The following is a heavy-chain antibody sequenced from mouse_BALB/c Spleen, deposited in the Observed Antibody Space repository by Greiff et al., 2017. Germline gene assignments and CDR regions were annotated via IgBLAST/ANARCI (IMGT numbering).Heavy chain of an antibody. Sequence: DVHLVESGGGLVKPGGSLKLSCAASGFAFSSYDMSWVRQTPEKRLEWVAYISSGGGSTYYPDTVKGRFTISRDNAKNTLYLQMSSLKSEDTAMYYCARGGGTKDFAYWGQGTLVTVSA. CDR1: GFAFSSYD. V-gene: IGHV5-12-1*01. D-gene: IGHD2-14*01. CDR2: ISSGGGST. J-gene: IGHJ3*01. CDR3: ARGGGTKDFAY.